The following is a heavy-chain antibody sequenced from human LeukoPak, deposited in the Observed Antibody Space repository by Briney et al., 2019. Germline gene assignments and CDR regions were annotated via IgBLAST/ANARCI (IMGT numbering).Heavy chain of an antibody. J-gene: IGHJ5*02. Sequence: GGSLRLSCAASGFTFSSYEMNWVRQAPGKGLEWVSYISSGSTIYDADSVKGRFTISRDNAKNSLYLQMNSLRAEDTAVYYCARSYRGFDPWGQGTLVTVSS. CDR2: ISSGSTI. D-gene: IGHD1-26*01. V-gene: IGHV3-48*03. CDR3: ARSYRGFDP. CDR1: GFTFSSYE.